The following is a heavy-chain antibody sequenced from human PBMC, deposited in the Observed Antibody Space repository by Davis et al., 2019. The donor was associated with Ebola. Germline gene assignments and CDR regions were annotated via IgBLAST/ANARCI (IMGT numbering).Heavy chain of an antibody. D-gene: IGHD3-10*01. Sequence: PGGSLRLSCAASRFTFSEYSLSWVRQAPGKGLEWVSSINTGSNYIFYGDSVKGRFTISRDNAQNLLVLQMDSLTAEDTAVYYCVRERGPYILGWFEPFDIWGQGTRVTVSS. CDR1: RFTFSEYS. V-gene: IGHV3-21*01. CDR3: VRERGPYILGWFEPFDI. CDR2: INTGSNYI. J-gene: IGHJ3*02.